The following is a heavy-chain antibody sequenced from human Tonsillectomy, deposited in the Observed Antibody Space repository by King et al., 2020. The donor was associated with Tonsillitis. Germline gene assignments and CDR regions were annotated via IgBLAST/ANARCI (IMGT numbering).Heavy chain of an antibody. CDR2: ISWDGGST. Sequence: VQLVESGGVVVQPGGSLRLSCAASGFTFDDYAMHWVRQAPGKGLECVSLISWDGGSTYYADSVKGRFTIFRDNSKNSLYLQMNSLRAEDTALYYCVKGLAATGTGFDYWGQGTLVTVSS. D-gene: IGHD6-13*01. CDR1: GFTFDDYA. V-gene: IGHV3-43D*03. J-gene: IGHJ4*02. CDR3: VKGLAATGTGFDY.